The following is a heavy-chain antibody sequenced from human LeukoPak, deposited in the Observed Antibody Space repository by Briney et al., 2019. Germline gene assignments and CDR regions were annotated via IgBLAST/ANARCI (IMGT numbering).Heavy chain of an antibody. D-gene: IGHD3-3*01. CDR2: ISYDGSNK. CDR1: GFTFSSYE. Sequence: PGGSLRLSCAASGFTFSSYEMNWVRQAPGKGLEWVAVISYDGSNKYYADSVKGRFTVSRDNARNSLYLQMNSLRAEDTAVYYCAKGTDFWSGYYSDYWGQGTLVTVSS. CDR3: AKGTDFWSGYYSDY. V-gene: IGHV3-30*18. J-gene: IGHJ4*02.